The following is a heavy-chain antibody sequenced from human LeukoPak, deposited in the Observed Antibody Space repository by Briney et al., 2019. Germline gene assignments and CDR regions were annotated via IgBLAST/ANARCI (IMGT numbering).Heavy chain of an antibody. V-gene: IGHV4-39*01. J-gene: IGHJ4*02. D-gene: IGHD6-19*01. Sequence: SETLPLTCTVSGGSISSSSYYWGWIRQPPGKGLEWIGSIYYRGRTYYNPSLKSRVTISVDTSKNQFSLKLSSVTAADTAVYSCSRLTVAGTHFDYWGQGTLVTVSS. CDR3: SRLTVAGTHFDY. CDR2: IYYRGRT. CDR1: GGSISSSSYY.